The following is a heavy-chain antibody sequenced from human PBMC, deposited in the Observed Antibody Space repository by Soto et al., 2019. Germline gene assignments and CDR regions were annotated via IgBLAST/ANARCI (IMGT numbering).Heavy chain of an antibody. CDR3: ARDLPYGDYPSHWFDP. Sequence: QVQLVQSGAEVKKPGASVKVSCKASGYTFTSYDINWVRQATGQGLEWMGWMNPNSGNTGYAQKFQGRVTMTRNTSISTAYMELSSLRSEDTAVYYCARDLPYGDYPSHWFDPWGQGTLVTVSS. V-gene: IGHV1-8*01. CDR1: GYTFTSYD. J-gene: IGHJ5*02. CDR2: MNPNSGNT. D-gene: IGHD4-17*01.